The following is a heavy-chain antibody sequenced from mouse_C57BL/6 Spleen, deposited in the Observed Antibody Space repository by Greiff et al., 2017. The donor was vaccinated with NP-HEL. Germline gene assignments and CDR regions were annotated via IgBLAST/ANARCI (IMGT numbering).Heavy chain of an antibody. V-gene: IGHV14-3*01. CDR2: IDPANGNT. Sequence: EVQLQQSVAELVRPGASVKLSCTASGFNIKNTYMHRVKQRPEQGLEWIGRIDPANGNTKYAPKFQGKATITADTSSNTAYLQLSSLTSEDTAIYYCAGSDDYNWYFDVWGTGTTVTVSS. CDR3: AGSDDYNWYFDV. CDR1: GFNIKNTY. D-gene: IGHD2-4*01. J-gene: IGHJ1*03.